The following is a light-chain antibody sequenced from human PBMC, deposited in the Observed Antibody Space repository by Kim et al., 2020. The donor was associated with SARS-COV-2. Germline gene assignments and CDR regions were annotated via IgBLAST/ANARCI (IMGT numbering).Light chain of an antibody. CDR2: DVN. Sequence: GQSITISCTGTSSDVGSYNLVSWYQQHPGKAPKLIIYDVNKRPSGVSNRFSGSQSANTASLTISGLQAEDEADYYCCLYVGSDTWVFGGGTQLTVL. V-gene: IGLV2-23*02. J-gene: IGLJ3*02. CDR1: SSDVGSYNL. CDR3: CLYVGSDTWV.